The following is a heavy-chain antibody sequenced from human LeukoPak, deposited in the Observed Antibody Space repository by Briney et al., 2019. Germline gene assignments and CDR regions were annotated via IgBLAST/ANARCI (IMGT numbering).Heavy chain of an antibody. Sequence: SVKVSCKASGGTFSSYAISWVRQAPGQGLEWMGGIIPIFGTANYAQKFQGRVTITTDESTSTAYMELSSLRSEDTAVYYCAREEMATSHFDYWGQGTLVTVSS. CDR3: AREEMATSHFDY. CDR2: IIPIFGTA. J-gene: IGHJ4*02. D-gene: IGHD5-24*01. CDR1: GGTFSSYA. V-gene: IGHV1-69*05.